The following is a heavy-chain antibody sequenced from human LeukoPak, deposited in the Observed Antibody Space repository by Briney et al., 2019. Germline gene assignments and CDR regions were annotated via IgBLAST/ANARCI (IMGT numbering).Heavy chain of an antibody. D-gene: IGHD6-13*01. CDR1: GFTFSSYW. J-gene: IGHJ4*02. Sequence: GGSLRLSCAASGFTFSSYWMNWARHVPGRGLDWVANIKPDGSAGYYAASVKGRFTVSRDNAKNSLYLQMNSLRVEDTAVYYCARANNSSWHNWGQGTLVTVSS. CDR3: ARANNSSWHN. CDR2: IKPDGSAG. V-gene: IGHV3-7*01.